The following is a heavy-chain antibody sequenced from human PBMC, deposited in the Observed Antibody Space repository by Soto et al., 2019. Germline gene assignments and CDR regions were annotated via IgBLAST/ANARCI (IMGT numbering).Heavy chain of an antibody. CDR3: ARLFGYSSHYYYGIDV. J-gene: IGHJ6*02. D-gene: IGHD5-12*01. Sequence: PGGCLRLSSAASGFTFSIYGMHWVRQAPGKGLEWMGIIYPGDSDTRSSPSFQGQVTFSADTSISTAYLQWTSLKASDTAIYYCARLFGYSSHYYYGIDVWGQGTTVTVSS. CDR2: IYPGDSDT. V-gene: IGHV5-51*01. CDR1: GFTFSIYG.